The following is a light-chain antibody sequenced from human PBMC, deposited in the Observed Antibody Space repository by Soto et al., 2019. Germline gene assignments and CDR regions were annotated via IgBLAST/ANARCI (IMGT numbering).Light chain of an antibody. J-gene: IGLJ2*01. V-gene: IGLV1-44*01. Sequence: AVVTQPPSASGTPGQRVTISCSGSSSNIGSNTVNWYQQLPGTAPKLLIYSNNQRPSGVPDRFSGSKSGTSASLAISGLQSEDEADYYCAAWDDSLNGRGVFGGGTKLTVL. CDR2: SNN. CDR1: SSNIGSNT. CDR3: AAWDDSLNGRGV.